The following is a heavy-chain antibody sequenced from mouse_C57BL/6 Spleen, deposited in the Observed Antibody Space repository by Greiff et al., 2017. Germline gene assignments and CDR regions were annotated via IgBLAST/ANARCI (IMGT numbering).Heavy chain of an antibody. CDR1: GYTFTSYW. D-gene: IGHD1-1*01. CDR2: IYPGNSDT. J-gene: IGHJ1*03. Sequence: VQLQQSGTVLARPGASVKMSCKTSGYTFTSYWMHWVKQRPGQGLEWIGAIYPGNSDTSYNQKFKGKAKLTAVTSASTAYMERSSLTNEDSAVYYCTRRYGSSYDWYFDVWGTGTTVTVSS. CDR3: TRRYGSSYDWYFDV. V-gene: IGHV1-5*01.